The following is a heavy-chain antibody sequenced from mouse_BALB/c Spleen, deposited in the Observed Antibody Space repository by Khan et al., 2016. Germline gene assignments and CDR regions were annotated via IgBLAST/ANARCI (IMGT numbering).Heavy chain of an antibody. CDR2: ISHSGST. CDR3: AGYDGSTYMRGMDY. J-gene: IGHJ4*01. D-gene: IGHD1-1*01. V-gene: IGHV3-8*02. CDR1: GDSITSGY. Sequence: EVQLQESGPSLVKLSQTLSLTCSVTGDSITSGYWNWIRKFPGNKLEYMGYISHSGSTYYNPSLKSRISITRDTPKNQYYLQLNSVTTEDTATYYCAGYDGSTYMRGMDYWGQGTSVTVSS.